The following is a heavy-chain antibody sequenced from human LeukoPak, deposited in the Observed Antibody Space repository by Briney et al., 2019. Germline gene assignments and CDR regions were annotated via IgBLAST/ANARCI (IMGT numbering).Heavy chain of an antibody. CDR1: GFTVSSNY. CDR3: ARDSGTGYTSGWYGLDY. D-gene: IGHD6-19*01. CDR2: IFSGGST. Sequence: GGSLRLSCAASGFTVSSNYMSWVRQAPGKGLEWVSVIFSGGSTYYADSVKGRFTISRDNSKKTLYLQMNSLRVEDTAVYYCARDSGTGYTSGWYGLDYWGQGTLVTVSS. V-gene: IGHV3-66*01. J-gene: IGHJ4*02.